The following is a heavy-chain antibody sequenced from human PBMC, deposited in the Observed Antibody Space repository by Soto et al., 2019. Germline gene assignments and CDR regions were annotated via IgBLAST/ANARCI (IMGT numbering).Heavy chain of an antibody. CDR2: IRRKANSYTT. D-gene: IGHD2-15*01. Sequence: EVQLVESGGGLVQPGGSLRLSCAASGLIFSDYHMAWVRQAPGKGLEWVGRIRRKANSYTTEYAASVKGRFTISRDDSKNSLYLVLHSLKSDDTAVYYCAMLGGWSGGSSGMDVWGQGTTVTVSS. CDR1: GLIFSDYH. CDR3: AMLGGWSGGSSGMDV. V-gene: IGHV3-72*01. J-gene: IGHJ6*02.